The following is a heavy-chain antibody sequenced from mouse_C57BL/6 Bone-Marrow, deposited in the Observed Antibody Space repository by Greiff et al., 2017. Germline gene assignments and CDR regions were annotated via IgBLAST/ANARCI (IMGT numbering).Heavy chain of an antibody. Sequence: QVQLQQPGAELVKPGASVKLSCKASGYTFTSYWMQWVKQRPGQGLAWIGEIDPSDSYPNYNQKFKGKATLTVDTSSSTAYMQLSSLTSEDSAVYYCARGGYYYFDYWGQGTTLTVSS. V-gene: IGHV1-50*01. CDR2: IDPSDSYP. D-gene: IGHD2-3*01. CDR3: ARGGYYYFDY. CDR1: GYTFTSYW. J-gene: IGHJ2*01.